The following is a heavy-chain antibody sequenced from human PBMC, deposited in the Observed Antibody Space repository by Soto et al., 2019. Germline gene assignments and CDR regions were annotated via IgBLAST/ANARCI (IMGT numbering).Heavy chain of an antibody. CDR2: INHSGST. V-gene: IGHV4-34*01. J-gene: IGHJ4*02. Sequence: SESLSLTCAVYCGSFIGYYGSWIRQPPGKGLEWVGEINHSGSTNYNPSLKSRVTISVDTSKNQFSLKLSSVSVADTAVYYCARGLEDDFWSGYYEVHYFDYWGQGTLVTVSS. CDR1: CGSFIGYY. CDR3: ARGLEDDFWSGYYEVHYFDY. D-gene: IGHD3-3*01.